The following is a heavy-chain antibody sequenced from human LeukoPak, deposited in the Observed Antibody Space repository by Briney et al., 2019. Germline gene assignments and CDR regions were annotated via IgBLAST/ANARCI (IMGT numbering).Heavy chain of an antibody. J-gene: IGHJ4*02. Sequence: SETLSLTCAVSAASISNYYWSWIRQAPGKGLEWIGYISTSGSTNYNPSLKSRVSISLDTSKNRFSLNLNFVTAADTAVYYCASPRSGYRYTFDYWGQGALVSVSS. CDR2: ISTSGST. V-gene: IGHV4-4*09. D-gene: IGHD3-22*01. CDR1: AASISNYY. CDR3: ASPRSGYRYTFDY.